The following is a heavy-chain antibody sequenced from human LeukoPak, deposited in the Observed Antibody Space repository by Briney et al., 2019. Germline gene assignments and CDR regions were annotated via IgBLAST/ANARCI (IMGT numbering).Heavy chain of an antibody. CDR2: IYSSGGNI. CDR3: AKDIQLST. D-gene: IGHD5-24*01. J-gene: IGHJ3*01. V-gene: IGHV3-48*03. Sequence: GGSLRLSCAASGFTFSSYEMNWVRQAPGKGLEWVSYIYSSGGNIYYADSVKGRFTISRDNSKNTLSLQMNSLRVEDTAIYYCAKDIQLSTWGLGTMVTVSS. CDR1: GFTFSSYE.